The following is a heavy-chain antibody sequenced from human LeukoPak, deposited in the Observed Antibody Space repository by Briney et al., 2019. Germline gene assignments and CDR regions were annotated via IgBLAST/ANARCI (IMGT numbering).Heavy chain of an antibody. D-gene: IGHD3-3*01. J-gene: IGHJ4*02. CDR3: ARHGRLFEAFDY. CDR1: GGSISSYY. Sequence: SETLSLTCTVSGGSISSYYWSWIRQPPGKGLEWIGYIYYSGSTNYNPSLKSRVTISVDTSKNQFSLKLSSVTAADTAAYYCARHGRLFEAFDYWGQGTLVTVSS. CDR2: IYYSGST. V-gene: IGHV4-59*08.